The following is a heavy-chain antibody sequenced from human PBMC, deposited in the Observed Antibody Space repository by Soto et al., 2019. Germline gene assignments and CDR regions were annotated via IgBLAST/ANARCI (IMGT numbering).Heavy chain of an antibody. CDR2: VYYTGTT. Sequence: PSETLSLTCTVSGGSISSYFYIWVRQPPGKGLEWIGSVYYTGTTDYNPSLKSRVTISVDTSKTQFSLNLRSVTAADTAVYYCARDLVAVPRSFDYWVRGTLGTVSS. CDR1: GGSISSYF. J-gene: IGHJ4*02. CDR3: ARDLVAVPRSFDY. D-gene: IGHD6-19*01. V-gene: IGHV4-59*01.